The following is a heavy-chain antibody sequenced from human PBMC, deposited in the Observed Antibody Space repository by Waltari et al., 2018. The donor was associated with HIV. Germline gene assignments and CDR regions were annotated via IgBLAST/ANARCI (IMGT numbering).Heavy chain of an antibody. D-gene: IGHD6-6*01. J-gene: IGHJ4*02. CDR1: GYTFTGYY. Sequence: QAQLVQSGAAVKKPGDSVKVTSKASGYTFTGYYMHWVRQAPGQGLDWMGWINPNSGGTNYAQKFQGRVTMTRDTSISTAYMELSRLRSDDTAVYYCARDEPYSSLVDYWGQGTLVTVSS. CDR3: ARDEPYSSLVDY. V-gene: IGHV1-2*02. CDR2: INPNSGGT.